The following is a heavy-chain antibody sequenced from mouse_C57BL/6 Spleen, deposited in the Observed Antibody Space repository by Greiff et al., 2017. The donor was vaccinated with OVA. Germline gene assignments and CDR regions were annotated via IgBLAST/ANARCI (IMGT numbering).Heavy chain of an antibody. Sequence: EVQGVESGEGLVKPGGSLKLSCAASGFTFSSYAMSWVRQTPEKRLEWVAYISRGGDYIYYAGTVKGRSTISRDNARNTLYLQRSSLKSEDTAMYYCTRGDGSSWYFDVWGTGTTVTVSS. D-gene: IGHD1-1*01. CDR1: GFTFSSYA. CDR2: ISRGGDYI. J-gene: IGHJ1*03. V-gene: IGHV5-9-1*02. CDR3: TRGDGSSWYFDV.